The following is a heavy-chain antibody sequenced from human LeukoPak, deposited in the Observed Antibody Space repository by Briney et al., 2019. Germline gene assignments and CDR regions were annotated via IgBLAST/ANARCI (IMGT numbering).Heavy chain of an antibody. CDR2: INPNSGGT. Sequence: GASVKVSCKASGYTFTGYYMHWVRQAPGQGLEWMGWINPNSGGTNYAQKFQGRVTMTRDTSISTAYMELSRLRSDDTAVYYCAGDGGSYFKYFQHWGQGTLVTVSS. D-gene: IGHD1-26*01. CDR1: GYTFTGYY. CDR3: AGDGGSYFKYFQH. J-gene: IGHJ1*01. V-gene: IGHV1-2*02.